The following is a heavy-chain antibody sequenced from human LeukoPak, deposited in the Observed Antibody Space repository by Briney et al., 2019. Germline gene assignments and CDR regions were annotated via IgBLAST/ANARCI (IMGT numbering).Heavy chain of an antibody. V-gene: IGHV3-33*06. CDR2: IWYDGSNK. D-gene: IGHD3-22*01. J-gene: IGHJ4*02. CDR3: AKDRGYYYDSSDY. CDR1: GFTFSSYG. Sequence: PGGSLRLSCAASGFTFSSYGMHWVRQAPGKGQEWVAVIWYDGSNKYYADSVKGRFTISRDNSKNTLYLQMNSLRAEDTAVYYCAKDRGYYYDSSDYWGQGTLVTVSS.